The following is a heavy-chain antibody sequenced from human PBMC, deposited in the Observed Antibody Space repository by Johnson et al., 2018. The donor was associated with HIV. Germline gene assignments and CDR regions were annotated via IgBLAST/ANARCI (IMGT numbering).Heavy chain of an antibody. CDR1: GFTFSNAW. CDR2: IKSKTDGGTK. CDR3: TTPGYDTEDDFDI. V-gene: IGHV3-15*01. D-gene: IGHD3-9*01. Sequence: VQLVESGGGLVKPGGSLRLSCAASGFTFSNAWMSWVRQAPGKGLEWVGRIKSKTDGGTKDYAAPVKGRFTISRDDSKNTLYLQMNSLKTEDTAVYYCTTPGYDTEDDFDIWGQGTMVTVSS. J-gene: IGHJ3*02.